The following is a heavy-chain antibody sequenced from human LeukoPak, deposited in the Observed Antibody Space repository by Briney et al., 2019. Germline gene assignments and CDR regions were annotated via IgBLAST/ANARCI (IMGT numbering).Heavy chain of an antibody. Sequence: GXXLXLSCAASGFTFSSYAMSWVRQAPGKGLEWVSAISGSGGSTYYADSVKGRFTISRDNTKNTVYMQKNRLRAEDTAVYYCAKEVTAIRRGYFDYWGQGTLVTVSS. D-gene: IGHD2-21*02. CDR2: ISGSGGST. J-gene: IGHJ4*02. V-gene: IGHV3-23*01. CDR3: AKEVTAIRRGYFDY. CDR1: GFTFSSYA.